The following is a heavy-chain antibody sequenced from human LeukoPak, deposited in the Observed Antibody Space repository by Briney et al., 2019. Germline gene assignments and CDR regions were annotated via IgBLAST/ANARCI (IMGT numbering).Heavy chain of an antibody. CDR3: ARDRYGSGWYNY. J-gene: IGHJ4*02. CDR1: GFTFSSYG. Sequence: SGGSLRLSCAASGFTFSSYGMHWVRQAPGKGLEWVSVIYSGGSTYYADSVKGRFTISRDNSKNTLYLQMNSLRAEDTAVYYCARDRYGSGWYNYWGQGTLVTVSS. V-gene: IGHV3-66*01. D-gene: IGHD6-19*01. CDR2: IYSGGST.